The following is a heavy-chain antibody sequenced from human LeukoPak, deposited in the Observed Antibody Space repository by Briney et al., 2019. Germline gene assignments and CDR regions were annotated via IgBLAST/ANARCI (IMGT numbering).Heavy chain of an antibody. Sequence: PSETLSLTCTVSGASVGSAGYYWSWIRHPPGGGLEWIGYVYYIANTNYNPSLKSRVTMSVNPSKNQFSLKLNSVTAADTAMYYCARTQSQSGSYRYYFGYWGQGTLVTVSS. CDR2: VYYIANT. CDR3: ARTQSQSGSYRYYFGY. D-gene: IGHD1-26*01. CDR1: GASVGSAGYY. J-gene: IGHJ4*02. V-gene: IGHV4-61*08.